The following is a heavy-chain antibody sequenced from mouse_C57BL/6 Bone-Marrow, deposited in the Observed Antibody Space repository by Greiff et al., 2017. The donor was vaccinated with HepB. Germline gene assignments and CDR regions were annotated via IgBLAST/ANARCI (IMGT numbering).Heavy chain of an antibody. CDR1: GFTFSSYG. V-gene: IGHV5-6*02. Sequence: EVKLMESGGDLVKPGGSLKLSCAASGFTFSSYGMSWVRQTPDKRLEWVATISSGGSYTYYPDSVKGRFTISRDNAKNTLYLQMSSLKSEDTAMYYCARRRYYGSRAWFAYWGQGTLVTVSA. CDR3: ARRRYYGSRAWFAY. J-gene: IGHJ3*01. D-gene: IGHD1-1*01. CDR2: ISSGGSYT.